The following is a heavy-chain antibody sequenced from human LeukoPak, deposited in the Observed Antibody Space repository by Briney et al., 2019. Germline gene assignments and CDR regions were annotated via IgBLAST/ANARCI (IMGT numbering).Heavy chain of an antibody. V-gene: IGHV3-7*01. CDR1: GFTFSSYW. J-gene: IGHJ4*02. CDR2: IKQDGSEK. Sequence: GGSLRLSCAASGFTFSSYWMSWVRQAPGKGLEWVANIKQDGSEKYYVDSVKGRFTISRDNAKNSLYLQMNSLRAEDTAAYYCARDRSYYDSSGPFDYWGQGTLVTVSS. D-gene: IGHD3-22*01. CDR3: ARDRSYYDSSGPFDY.